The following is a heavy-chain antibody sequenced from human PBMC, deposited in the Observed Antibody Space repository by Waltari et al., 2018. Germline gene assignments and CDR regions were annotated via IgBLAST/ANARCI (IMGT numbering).Heavy chain of an antibody. CDR1: GFLYNDYW. D-gene: IGHD2-15*01. Sequence: EVQLVESGGGLVQPGGSLRLSCAVSGFLYNDYWLDWVRQAPGQGLVWVSRIKSDGTNRKYADSVRGRFTISRDSAKNTFYLQMNSLRVEDTAVYYCTRNPGYWGQGTLVTVAS. J-gene: IGHJ4*02. CDR3: TRNPGY. CDR2: IKSDGTNR. V-gene: IGHV3-74*03.